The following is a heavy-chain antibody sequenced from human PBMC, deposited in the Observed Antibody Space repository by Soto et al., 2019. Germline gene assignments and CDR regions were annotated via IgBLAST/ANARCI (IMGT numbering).Heavy chain of an antibody. Sequence: ASVKVSCKASGYTFTSYAMHWVRQAPGQRLEWMGWINAGSGNTKYAQKFQERVTITRDMSTSTAYMELSSLRSEDTAVYYCAAVETGYYDSSGYYYQVYNFDYWGQGTLVTVSS. D-gene: IGHD3-22*01. J-gene: IGHJ4*02. CDR3: AAVETGYYDSSGYYYQVYNFDY. CDR2: INAGSGNT. CDR1: GYTFTSYA. V-gene: IGHV1-3*01.